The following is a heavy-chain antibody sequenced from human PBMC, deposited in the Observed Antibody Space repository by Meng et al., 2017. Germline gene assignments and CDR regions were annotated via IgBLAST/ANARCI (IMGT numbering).Heavy chain of an antibody. Sequence: GGSLRLSCAASGFTFSSYSMNWVRQAPGKGLEWVSYISSSSSYIYAADSVKGRFTISRDNAQNSLYLQMNSLRAEDTAVYYCARAMGSGIYGIAYWGQGTLVTVSS. CDR1: GFTFSSYS. V-gene: IGHV3-21*01. CDR2: ISSSSSYI. J-gene: IGHJ4*02. D-gene: IGHD3-10*01. CDR3: ARAMGSGIYGIAY.